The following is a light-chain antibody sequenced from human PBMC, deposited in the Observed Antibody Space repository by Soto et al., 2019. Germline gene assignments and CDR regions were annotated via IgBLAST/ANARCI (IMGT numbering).Light chain of an antibody. Sequence: DIVLTQSPGTLSLSPGERATLSCRASQSVSSNHLAWYQQKPGQAPRLLIYGGSSRATGIPVRFSGSGSGTDFTLTISRLEPEDFAVYYCQQYETFGQGTKVDIK. CDR1: QSVSSNH. J-gene: IGKJ1*01. V-gene: IGKV3-20*01. CDR2: GGS. CDR3: QQYET.